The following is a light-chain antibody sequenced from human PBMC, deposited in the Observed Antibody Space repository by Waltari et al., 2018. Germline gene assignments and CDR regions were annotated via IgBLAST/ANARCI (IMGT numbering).Light chain of an antibody. CDR3: QQYGTSLYT. CDR2: DAS. V-gene: IGKV3-11*01. CDR1: QDVNDY. J-gene: IGKJ2*01. Sequence: EIVLTQSPATLSLSPGQRAALSCRASQDVNDYLAWYQQKPGQPPRLLIYDASKRATGIPARFSGSGSGTDFTLTISTLEPEDFGVYFCQQYGTSLYTFGQGTKLEIK.